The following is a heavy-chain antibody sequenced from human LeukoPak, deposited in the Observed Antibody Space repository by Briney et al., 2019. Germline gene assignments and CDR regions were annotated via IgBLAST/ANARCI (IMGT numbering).Heavy chain of an antibody. V-gene: IGHV3-74*01. CDR2: VNSDGYST. CDR3: ASSYRGNYRAFDF. Sequence: GGSLRLSCAVSGFTFSSYWMHWVRQAPGRGLVWVSRVNSDGYSTNYADSVKGRFTISRDNAKNTLYLQMNSLRAEDTAVYYCASSYRGNYRAFDFWGQGTMVTVSS. J-gene: IGHJ3*01. CDR1: GFTFSSYW. D-gene: IGHD1-26*01.